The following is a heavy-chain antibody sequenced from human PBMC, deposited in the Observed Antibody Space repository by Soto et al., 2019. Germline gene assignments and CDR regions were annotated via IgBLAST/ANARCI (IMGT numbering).Heavy chain of an antibody. CDR3: ATPLLSPVIIRHNDY. CDR2: IRGSGSST. CDR1: GFTFSSHA. D-gene: IGHD3-3*01. V-gene: IGHV3-23*01. Sequence: GGSLRLSCAASGFTFSSHAMSWVRQAPGKGLEWVSGIRGSGSSTYYADSVKGRFTISRDNSKNTLYLQMNSLRAEDTAVYYCATPLLSPVIIRHNDYWGQGTLVTVSS. J-gene: IGHJ4*02.